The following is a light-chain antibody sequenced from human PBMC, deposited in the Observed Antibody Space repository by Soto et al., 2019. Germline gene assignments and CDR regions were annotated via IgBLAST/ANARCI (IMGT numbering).Light chain of an antibody. CDR3: SSYASSSTPYV. V-gene: IGLV2-14*03. CDR2: DVS. J-gene: IGLJ1*01. Sequence: QSVLTQPASVSGSPGQSITISCTGTSSDVGGYNYVSWYQQHPGKAPKLMIYDVSYRPSGVSNRFSGSKSGNTASLTVSGLQAEDEADYYCSSYASSSTPYVFGPGTKVTVL. CDR1: SSDVGGYNY.